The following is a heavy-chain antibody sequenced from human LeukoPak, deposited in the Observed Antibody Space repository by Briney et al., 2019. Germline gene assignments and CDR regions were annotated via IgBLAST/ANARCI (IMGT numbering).Heavy chain of an antibody. V-gene: IGHV4-59*01. CDR1: GGSITSYY. D-gene: IGHD1/OR15-1a*01. J-gene: IGHJ4*02. CDR2: IHHTGKN. Sequence: SETLSLTCGVSGGSITSYYWNWIRQPPGKGLEWIGYIHHTGKNRYNPSLQSRVTMSVDTSKSEFSLRPSSVTAADTAVYYCAKVDEQLLAFDSWGQGTLIIVSS. CDR3: AKVDEQLLAFDS.